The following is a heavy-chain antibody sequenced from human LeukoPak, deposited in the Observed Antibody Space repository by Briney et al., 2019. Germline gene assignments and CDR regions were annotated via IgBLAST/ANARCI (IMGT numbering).Heavy chain of an antibody. J-gene: IGHJ4*02. Sequence: GGSLRLSCAASGFTFSSYDMSWVRQAPGKGLEWVSGISGSGGSIYYADSVKGRFTISRDNSKNTLYLQMNSLRAEDTAVYYCAKEKRGEWPADDYWGQGTLVTVSS. CDR1: GFTFSSYD. D-gene: IGHD3-3*01. V-gene: IGHV3-23*01. CDR2: ISGSGGSI. CDR3: AKEKRGEWPADDY.